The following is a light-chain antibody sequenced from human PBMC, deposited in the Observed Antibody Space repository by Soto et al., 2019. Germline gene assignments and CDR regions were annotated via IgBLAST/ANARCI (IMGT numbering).Light chain of an antibody. CDR2: AAS. CDR1: QSIGSN. Sequence: EIVMTQSPATLSASPGERATLSCRASQSIGSNVAWYQQKPGQAPRLLMHAASTRATDFPARFSGSGSGTEFTLTISSLQSEDFAVYYCQQYGSSPLTFGGGTRMEIK. CDR3: QQYGSSPLT. V-gene: IGKV3-15*01. J-gene: IGKJ4*01.